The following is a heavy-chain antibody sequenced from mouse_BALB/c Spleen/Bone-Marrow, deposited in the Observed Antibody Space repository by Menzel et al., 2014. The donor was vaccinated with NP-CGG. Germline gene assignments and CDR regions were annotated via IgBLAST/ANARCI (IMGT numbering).Heavy chain of an antibody. Sequence: QVQLQQSGAELVRPGSSVKISCKASGYAFSSYWMNWVKQRPGQGLEWIGQIYPGDGDTNYIGKFKGKATLTADKSSSTAYMQLSSLTSEDSAVYFCGRYYRNDYFALDYWGQGTSVTVSS. D-gene: IGHD2-14*01. J-gene: IGHJ4*01. CDR3: GRYYRNDYFALDY. CDR1: GYAFSSYW. V-gene: IGHV1-80*01. CDR2: IYPGDGDT.